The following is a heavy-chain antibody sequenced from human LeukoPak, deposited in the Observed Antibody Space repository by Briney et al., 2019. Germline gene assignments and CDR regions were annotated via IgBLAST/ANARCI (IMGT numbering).Heavy chain of an antibody. CDR2: ISRSGSII. CDR3: ARALHTVSDY. Sequence: PGGSLRLSCAASGFTFSASYLNWIRQAPGKGLEWVSYISRSGSIIYYADSVKGRFTISRDNAKNSLYLQMNSLRAEDTAVYYCARALHTVSDYWGQGTLVTVSS. CDR1: GFTFSASY. V-gene: IGHV3-11*04. D-gene: IGHD4-17*01. J-gene: IGHJ4*02.